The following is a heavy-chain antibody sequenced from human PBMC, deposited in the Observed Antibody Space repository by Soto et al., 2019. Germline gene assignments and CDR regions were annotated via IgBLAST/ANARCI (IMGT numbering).Heavy chain of an antibody. CDR2: IWYDGSNK. CDR3: VRDDHYYDSSGYSYYFDY. Sequence: QVQLVESGGGVVQPGRSLRLSCAASGFTFSSYGMHWVRQAPGKGLEWVAVIWYDGSNKYYADSVKGRFTISRDNSKNTLYLQMNSQRAEDTAVYYCVRDDHYYDSSGYSYYFDYWGQGTLVTVSS. V-gene: IGHV3-33*01. J-gene: IGHJ4*02. D-gene: IGHD3-22*01. CDR1: GFTFSSYG.